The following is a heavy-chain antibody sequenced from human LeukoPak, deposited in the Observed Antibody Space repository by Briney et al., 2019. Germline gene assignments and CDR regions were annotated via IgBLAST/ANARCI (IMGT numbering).Heavy chain of an antibody. CDR1: GDSISSYY. CDR2: IYYSGST. J-gene: IGHJ5*02. CDR3: ARHGYSSGSLAWFGP. V-gene: IGHV4-59*01. D-gene: IGHD6-19*01. Sequence: SGPTLVKPSETLSLTCTVSGDSISSYYWSWIRQPPGKGLEWIGYIYYSGSTNYNPSLKSRVTISVDTSKNQFSLKLSSVTAADTAVYYCARHGYSSGSLAWFGPWGQGTQVTVSS.